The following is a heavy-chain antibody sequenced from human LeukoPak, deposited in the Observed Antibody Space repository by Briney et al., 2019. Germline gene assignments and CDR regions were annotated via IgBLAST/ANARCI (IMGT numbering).Heavy chain of an antibody. Sequence: ASVKVSCKASGYTFTSYGISWVRQAPGQGLEWMGWISAYNGNTNYAQKLQGRVTMTTDTSTSTAYMELRSLRSDDTAVYYCASDRWGYGSGSYYSFWGQGTMVTVSS. CDR3: ASDRWGYGSGSYYSF. V-gene: IGHV1-18*01. J-gene: IGHJ3*01. CDR1: GYTFTSYG. CDR2: ISAYNGNT. D-gene: IGHD3-10*01.